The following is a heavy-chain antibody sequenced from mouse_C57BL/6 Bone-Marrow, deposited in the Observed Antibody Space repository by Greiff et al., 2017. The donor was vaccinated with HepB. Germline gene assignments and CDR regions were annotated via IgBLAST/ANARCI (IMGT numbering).Heavy chain of an antibody. CDR3: ARYTPYAMDY. V-gene: IGHV7-3*01. CDR2: IRNKANGYTT. Sequence: EVKLMESGGGLVQPGGSLSLSCAASGFTFTDYYMSWVRQPPGKALEWLGFIRNKANGYTTEYSASVKGRFTISRDNSQSILYLQMNALRAEDSATYYCARYTPYAMDYWGQGTSVTVSS. CDR1: GFTFTDYY. J-gene: IGHJ4*01.